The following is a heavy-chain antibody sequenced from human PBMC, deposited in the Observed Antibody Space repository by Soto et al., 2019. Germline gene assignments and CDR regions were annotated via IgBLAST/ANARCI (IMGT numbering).Heavy chain of an antibody. V-gene: IGHV4-31*03. CDR3: AREVSSSWYHLDY. CDR2: IYYSGST. Sequence: PSETLSLTCTVSGGSISSGGYYWSWIRQHPGKGLEWIGYIYYSGSTYYNPSLKSRVTISVDTSKNQFSLKLSSVTAADTAVYYCAREVSSSWYHLDYWGQGTVVPVSP. CDR1: GGSISSGGYY. J-gene: IGHJ4*02. D-gene: IGHD6-13*01.